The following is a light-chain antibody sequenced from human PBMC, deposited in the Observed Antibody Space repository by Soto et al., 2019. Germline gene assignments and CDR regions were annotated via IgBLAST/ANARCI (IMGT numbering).Light chain of an antibody. J-gene: IGKJ5*01. CDR3: QQYNNWPPIT. Sequence: LVLTHSPATLSVSPGERATLSCRASQSVSSNLAWYQQKPGQAPRLLSYGASTRATGIPARFSGSGSGTEFTLTISSLQSEDFAVYYGQQYNNWPPITFGQGTRLEIK. CDR2: GAS. CDR1: QSVSSN. V-gene: IGKV3-15*01.